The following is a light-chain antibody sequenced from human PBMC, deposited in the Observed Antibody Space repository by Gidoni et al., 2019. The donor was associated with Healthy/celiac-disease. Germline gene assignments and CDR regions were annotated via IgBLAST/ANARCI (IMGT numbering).Light chain of an antibody. J-gene: IGKJ4*01. V-gene: IGKV3-20*01. CDR1: QSVSSSY. Sequence: EIVLTQSPGTLSLSPGERATLSCRASQSVSSSYLAWYQQKPGQAPRLLIYGASSRATGIPDRFSGSGSGTDFPLTSSRLEPEYFAVYYCQQYGSLLTFGGGTKVEIK. CDR2: GAS. CDR3: QQYGSLLT.